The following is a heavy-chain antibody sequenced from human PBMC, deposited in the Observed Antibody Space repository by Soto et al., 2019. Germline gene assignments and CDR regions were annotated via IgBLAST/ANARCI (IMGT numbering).Heavy chain of an antibody. CDR1: GFTFSNAW. D-gene: IGHD2-2*01. V-gene: IGHV3-15*01. J-gene: IGHJ3*02. CDR2: IKSKTDGGTT. CDR3: TTAEIVVVPAAISFAFDI. Sequence: EVQLVESGGGLVKPGGSLRLSCAASGFTFSNAWMSWVRQAPGKGLECVGRIKSKTDGGTTDYAAPVKGRFTIARDDSKNTLYLQMNSLKTEDTAVYYCTTAEIVVVPAAISFAFDIWGQGTMVTVSS.